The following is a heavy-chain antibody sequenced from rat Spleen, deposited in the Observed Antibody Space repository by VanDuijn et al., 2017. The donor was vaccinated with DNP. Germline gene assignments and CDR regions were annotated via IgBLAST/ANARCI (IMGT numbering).Heavy chain of an antibody. CDR1: GFTFSDYN. Sequence: EVQLVESGGGLVQPGRSMKLSCAASGFTFSDYNMAWVRQAPKKGLEWVATIIYDGSRTYYRDSVKGRFTISRDNAKSTLYLQMDSLRSEETATYYCTVDRDGSYGVAYWGQGTLVTVSS. CDR2: IIYDGSRT. CDR3: TVDRDGSYGVAY. D-gene: IGHD1-12*02. J-gene: IGHJ3*01. V-gene: IGHV5S10*01.